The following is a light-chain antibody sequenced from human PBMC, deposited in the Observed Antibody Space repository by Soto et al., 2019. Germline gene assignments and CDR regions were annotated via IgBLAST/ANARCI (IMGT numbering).Light chain of an antibody. J-gene: IGKJ2*01. CDR1: QSVSSSY. CDR3: QHYGNSPPFT. V-gene: IGKV3-20*01. CDR2: GAS. Sequence: EIVLTQSPGTLSLSPGERATLSCRASQSVSSSYLAWYQRKPGQAPRLLIYGASSRATGIPDRFSGSGSGTDFTLTISRLEPEDFAVYFCQHYGNSPPFTFGQGTKVDIK.